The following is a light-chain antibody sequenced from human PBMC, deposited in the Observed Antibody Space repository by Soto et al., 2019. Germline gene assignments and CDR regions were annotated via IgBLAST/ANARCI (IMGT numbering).Light chain of an antibody. J-gene: IGKJ5*01. Sequence: DIQMTQSQCSLSTSVVDRVTITCRASQSISNWLAWYQHQPGTAPTLLISDASSLESGVPSRFSGTGSGTEFTLTISSLQPEDFATYYCQQYNTYPITFGQGTRLEI. CDR2: DAS. CDR1: QSISNW. CDR3: QQYNTYPIT. V-gene: IGKV1-5*01.